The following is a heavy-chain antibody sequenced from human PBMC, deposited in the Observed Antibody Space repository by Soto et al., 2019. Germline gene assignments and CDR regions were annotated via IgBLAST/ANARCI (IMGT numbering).Heavy chain of an antibody. Sequence: QVQLQESGPGLVKPSGTLSLTCAVSGGSISSGNWWSWVRQPPGKGLEWIGEIYHSGSTNHNPSLKNRVTISIDKYKNQFSLKLSSVTAADTAVYYCSRRGMPSIDWFDTWGQGTLVTVSS. J-gene: IGHJ5*02. CDR1: GGSISSGNW. CDR2: IYHSGST. CDR3: SRRGMPSIDWFDT. D-gene: IGHD2-21*01. V-gene: IGHV4-4*02.